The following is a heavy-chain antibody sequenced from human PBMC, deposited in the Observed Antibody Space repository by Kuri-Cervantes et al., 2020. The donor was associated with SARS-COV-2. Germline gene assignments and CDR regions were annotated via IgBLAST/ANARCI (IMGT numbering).Heavy chain of an antibody. V-gene: IGHV3-30*04. CDR1: GFTFSSYA. CDR3: ARSPGAYFDY. J-gene: IGHJ4*02. D-gene: IGHD3-10*01. Sequence: GGSLRLSCAASGFTFSSYAMHWVRQAPGKGLEWVAVISYDGSNKYYADSVKGRFTISRDNSKNTLYLQMNSLRSEDTAVYYCARSPGAYFDYWGQGTLVTVSS. CDR2: ISYDGSNK.